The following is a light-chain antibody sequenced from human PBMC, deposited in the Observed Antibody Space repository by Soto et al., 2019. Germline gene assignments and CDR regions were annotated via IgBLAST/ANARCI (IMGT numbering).Light chain of an antibody. CDR2: AVS. CDR3: LQDYNYPYT. V-gene: IGKV1-6*01. Sequence: AIQMTQSPPSLSASVGDRVTITCRASQGIGNDLGWDQHKVGQAPKLLIYAVSTLQTGVPSRYSGSRSGTDFTLTISSLQPEDSATYYFLQDYNYPYTFGQGTKLEI. J-gene: IGKJ2*01. CDR1: QGIGND.